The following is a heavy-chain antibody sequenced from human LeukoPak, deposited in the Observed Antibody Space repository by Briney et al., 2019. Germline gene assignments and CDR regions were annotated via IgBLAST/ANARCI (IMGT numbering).Heavy chain of an antibody. V-gene: IGHV4-59*01. Sequence: SETLSLTCTVSGGSISSYYWSWIRQPPGKGLEWIGYIYYSGSTNYNPSIKSRVTISVDTSKNQFSLKLSSVTAADTAVYYCARGQITMVRGVSVYYYYYMDVWGKGTTVTVSS. D-gene: IGHD3-10*01. CDR3: ARGQITMVRGVSVYYYYYMDV. J-gene: IGHJ6*03. CDR2: IYYSGST. CDR1: GGSISSYY.